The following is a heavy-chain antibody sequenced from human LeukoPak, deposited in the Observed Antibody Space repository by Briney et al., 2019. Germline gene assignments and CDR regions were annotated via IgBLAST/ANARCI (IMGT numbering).Heavy chain of an antibody. Sequence: GGSLRLSCAAPGFTFSSYSMNWVRQAPGKGLEWVSSISSSSSYIYYADSVKGRFTISRDNAKNSLYLQMNSLRAEDTAVYYCARDRPLGYCSSTSCPTDAFDIWGQGTMVTVSS. CDR3: ARDRPLGYCSSTSCPTDAFDI. CDR2: ISSSSSYI. V-gene: IGHV3-21*01. D-gene: IGHD2-2*01. J-gene: IGHJ3*02. CDR1: GFTFSSYS.